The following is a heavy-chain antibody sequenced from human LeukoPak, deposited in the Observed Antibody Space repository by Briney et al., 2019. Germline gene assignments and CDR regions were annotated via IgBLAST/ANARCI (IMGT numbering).Heavy chain of an antibody. V-gene: IGHV1-69*13. CDR2: IIPIFGTA. Sequence: SVKVSCKAPGGTFSSYAISWVRQAPGQGLEWMGGIIPIFGTANYAQKFQGRVTITADESTSTAYMELSSLRSEDTAVYYCARRDDYGGNGVEGFDYWGQGTLVTVSS. D-gene: IGHD4-23*01. J-gene: IGHJ4*02. CDR1: GGTFSSYA. CDR3: ARRDDYGGNGVEGFDY.